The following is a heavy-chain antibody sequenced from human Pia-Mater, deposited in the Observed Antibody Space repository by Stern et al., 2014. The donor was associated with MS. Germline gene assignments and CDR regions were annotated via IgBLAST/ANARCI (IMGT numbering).Heavy chain of an antibody. CDR2: IKSETDGGKT. V-gene: IGHV3-15*01. D-gene: IGHD5-18*01. CDR1: GFTFCNAR. J-gene: IGHJ4*02. CDR3: TPHKGYPDY. Sequence: VQRVESGGGLVKPGGSLRLSCAASGFTFCNARRTWVRQAPGKGLESVGRIKSETDGGKTDYAAAVKGRFTISRDDSKNTLYLQMNSLKTEYTAVYYCTPHKGYPDYWGQGTLVTVSS.